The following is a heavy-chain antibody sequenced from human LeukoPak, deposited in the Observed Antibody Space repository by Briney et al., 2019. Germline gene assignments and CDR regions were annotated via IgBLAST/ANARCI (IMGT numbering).Heavy chain of an antibody. V-gene: IGHV3-48*03. CDR1: GFTFSSYE. Sequence: GGPLRLSCAASGFTFSSYEMNWVRQAPGKGLEGVSYTSSSGSTIYYADSVKGRFTISRDKAKNSLYLQMNSLRAEDTAVYYCARGGGTYGDYHYGMDVWGQGTTVTVSS. J-gene: IGHJ6*02. CDR2: TSSSGSTI. D-gene: IGHD4-17*01. CDR3: ARGGGTYGDYHYGMDV.